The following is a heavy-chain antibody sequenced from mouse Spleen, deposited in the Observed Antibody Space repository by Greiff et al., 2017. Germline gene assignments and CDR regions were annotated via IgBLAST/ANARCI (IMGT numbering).Heavy chain of an antibody. CDR3: AREGLGLRPSYFDY. CDR1: GFSLTSYG. CDR2: IWAGGST. Sequence: VHLVESGPGLVAPSQSLSITCTVSGFSLTSYGVHWVRQPPGKGLEWLGVIWAGGSTNYNSALMSRLSISKDNSKSQVFLKMNSLQTDDTAMYYCAREGLGLRPSYFDYWGQGTTLTVSS. V-gene: IGHV2-9*02. D-gene: IGHD3-1*01. J-gene: IGHJ2*01.